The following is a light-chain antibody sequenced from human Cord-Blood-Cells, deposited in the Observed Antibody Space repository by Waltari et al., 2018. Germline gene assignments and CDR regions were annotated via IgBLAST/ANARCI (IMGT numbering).Light chain of an antibody. V-gene: IGLV2-23*01. J-gene: IGLJ3*02. CDR1: SRDVGVYNL. CDR3: CSYAGSSTLV. Sequence: QSALTQPAPVSGSPGQSITISCTGTSRDVGVYNLVSWYPHHPGKAPKLMIYECSKRPSGVSNRFSVSKSGNTASLTTSGLQAEDEADYYCCSYAGSSTLVFGGGTKLTVL. CDR2: ECS.